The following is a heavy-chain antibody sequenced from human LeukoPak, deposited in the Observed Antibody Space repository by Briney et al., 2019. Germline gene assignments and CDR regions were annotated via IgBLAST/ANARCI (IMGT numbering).Heavy chain of an antibody. CDR2: IKPDGSGE. J-gene: IGHJ4*02. D-gene: IGHD6-19*01. CDR1: GFTFSSYW. V-gene: IGHV3-7*01. CDR3: LTGYSSHWYNEGNY. Sequence: GGSLRLSCAASGFTFSSYWMSWVRQAPGKGLEWVAMIKPDGSGEYYLDSVKGRFTISRDNAKNSLYLQMNSLRADDTAVYFCLTGYSSHWYNEGNYWGQGILVTVSS.